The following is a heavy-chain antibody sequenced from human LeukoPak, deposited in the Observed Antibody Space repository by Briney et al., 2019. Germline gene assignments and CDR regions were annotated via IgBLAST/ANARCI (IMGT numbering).Heavy chain of an antibody. Sequence: ASVKVSCKASGYTFTGYYMHWVRQAPGQGLEWMGWINPNSGGTNYAQKFQGWVTTTRDTSISTAYMELSRLRSDDTAVYYCARDLGYCSGGSCYWGYYFDYWGQGTLVTVSS. J-gene: IGHJ4*02. CDR1: GYTFTGYY. D-gene: IGHD2-15*01. V-gene: IGHV1-2*04. CDR3: ARDLGYCSGGSCYWGYYFDY. CDR2: INPNSGGT.